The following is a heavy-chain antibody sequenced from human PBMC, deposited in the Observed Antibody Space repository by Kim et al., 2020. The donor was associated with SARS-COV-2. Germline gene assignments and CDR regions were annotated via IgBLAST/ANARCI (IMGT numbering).Heavy chain of an antibody. CDR2: ISYDGSNK. Sequence: GGSLRLSCAASGFTFSSYGMHWVRQAPGKGLEWVAVISYDGSNKYYADSVKGRFTISRDNSKNTLYLQMNSLRAEDTAVYYCARDGASDLGQQLVQYYFDYWGQGTLVTVSS. V-gene: IGHV3-33*05. CDR1: GFTFSSYG. CDR3: ARDGASDLGQQLVQYYFDY. D-gene: IGHD6-13*01. J-gene: IGHJ4*02.